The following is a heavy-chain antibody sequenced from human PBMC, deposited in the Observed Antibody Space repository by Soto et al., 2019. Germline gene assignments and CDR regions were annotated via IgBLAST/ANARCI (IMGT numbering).Heavy chain of an antibody. CDR2: IYATGTT. CDR3: VRDGTKTLRDWFDP. CDR1: GASISGFY. Sequence: SETLSLTCTVSGASISGFYWSWIRKSAGKGLEWVGRIYATGTTDYNPSLKSRVMMSVDTSKKQFSLKLRSVTAADTAVYYCVRDGTKTLRDWFDPWGQGISVTVSS. D-gene: IGHD1-1*01. V-gene: IGHV4-4*07. J-gene: IGHJ5*02.